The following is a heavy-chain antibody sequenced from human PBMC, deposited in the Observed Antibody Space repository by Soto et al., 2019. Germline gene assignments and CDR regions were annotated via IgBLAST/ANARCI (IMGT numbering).Heavy chain of an antibody. CDR2: INPNSGGT. CDR1: GGTFSSYA. D-gene: IGHD2-15*01. CDR3: AREFPHCSGGSCYSNDYYGMDV. J-gene: IGHJ6*02. Sequence: GASVKVSCKASGGTFSSYAISWVRQAPGQGLEWMGGINPNSGGTNYAQKFQGWVTMTRDTSISTAYMELSRLRSDDTAVYYCAREFPHCSGGSCYSNDYYGMDVWGQGTTVTVSS. V-gene: IGHV1-2*04.